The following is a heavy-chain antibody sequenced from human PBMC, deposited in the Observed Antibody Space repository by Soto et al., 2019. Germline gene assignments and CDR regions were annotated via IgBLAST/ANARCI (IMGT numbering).Heavy chain of an antibody. CDR1: GFSLRTSGVG. CDR2: IYWDNEK. D-gene: IGHD2-21*02. Sequence: QITLKESGPTLVKHTQTLTLTCTFSGFSLRTSGVGVGWIRQHPGKAMEGIALIYWDNEKRYSPSLKSRLTITEDTSENRVILTMTNMDPLATGKCYCAQSRCGADCLQPYASHYSYGVDVWGQGLTVTVSS. CDR3: AQSRCGADCLQPYASHYSYGVDV. J-gene: IGHJ6*02. V-gene: IGHV2-5*02.